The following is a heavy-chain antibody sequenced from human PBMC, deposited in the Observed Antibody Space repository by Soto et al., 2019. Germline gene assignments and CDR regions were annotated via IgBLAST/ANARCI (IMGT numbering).Heavy chain of an antibody. CDR3: ARDPGYCSSTSCPITFDY. Sequence: PGGSLRLSCAASGFTFSDYYMSWIRQAPGKGLEWVSYISSSGSTIYYADSVKGRFTISRDNAKNSLYLQMNSLRAEDTAVYYCARDPGYCSSTSCPITFDYWGQGTLVTVSS. CDR2: ISSSGSTI. CDR1: GFTFSDYY. V-gene: IGHV3-11*01. J-gene: IGHJ4*02. D-gene: IGHD2-2*01.